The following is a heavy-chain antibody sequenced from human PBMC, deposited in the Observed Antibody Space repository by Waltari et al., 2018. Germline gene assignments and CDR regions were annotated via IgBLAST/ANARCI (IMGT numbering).Heavy chain of an antibody. D-gene: IGHD3-3*01. CDR2: MSYDENNN. CDR3: AKDYRRGDLWSGCVDH. Sequence: QVQLVESGGGVVQPGTSVRLPCVGSGFSFSTYGINWVRQAPGKGLEWVAVMSYDENNNYYADSVKGRFTISRDKSKNTLYLQMNSLRDEDTAVYYCAKDYRRGDLWSGCVDHWGQGTLVTVSS. V-gene: IGHV3-30*18. CDR1: GFSFSTYG. J-gene: IGHJ4*02.